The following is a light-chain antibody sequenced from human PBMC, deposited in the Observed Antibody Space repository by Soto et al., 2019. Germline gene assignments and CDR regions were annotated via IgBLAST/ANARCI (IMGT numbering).Light chain of an antibody. CDR2: GAS. CDR1: QSVSSSY. Sequence: EIVLTQSPGTLSLSPGERATLSCRASQSVSSSYLAWYQQKPGQAPRLLIYGASSRATGIPDTFSGSGSGTDFTLTISRLEPEDFAVYYCQHLRTFGQGTKVEIK. V-gene: IGKV3-20*01. CDR3: QHLRT. J-gene: IGKJ1*01.